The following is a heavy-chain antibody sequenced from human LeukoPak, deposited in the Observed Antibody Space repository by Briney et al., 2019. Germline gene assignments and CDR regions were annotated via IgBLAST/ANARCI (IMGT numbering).Heavy chain of an antibody. CDR2: RT. J-gene: IGHJ5*02. V-gene: IGHV3-23*01. D-gene: IGHD1-26*01. Sequence: RTYYADSVKGRFTISTDASKDTMDLQMNNLRVEDTAIYYCIKVEKSGHNWGPPSWGQGALVTVSS. CDR3: IKVEKSGHNWGPPS.